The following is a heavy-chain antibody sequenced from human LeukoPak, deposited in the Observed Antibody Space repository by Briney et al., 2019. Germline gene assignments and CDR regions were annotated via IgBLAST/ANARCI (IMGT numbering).Heavy chain of an antibody. CDR2: MNPNSGNT. CDR1: GYTFTSYD. D-gene: IGHD5-24*01. Sequence: ASVKVSCKASGYTFTSYDINWVRQATGQGLEWMGWMNPNSGNTGYAQKFQGRVTMTRNTSISTAYMELSSLRSEDTAVYYCARSSGWLQFDAFDIWAKGQWSPSLQ. CDR3: ARSSGWLQFDAFDI. J-gene: IGHJ3*02. V-gene: IGHV1-8*01.